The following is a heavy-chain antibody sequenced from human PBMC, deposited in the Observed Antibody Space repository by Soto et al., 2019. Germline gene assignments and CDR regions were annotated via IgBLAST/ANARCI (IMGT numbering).Heavy chain of an antibody. Sequence: QVQLVQSGAEVKKPGASVTVSCKASGYTFVTYGIAWVRQAPGQGLEWIGWISPFSGDTGYAQKFQGRVTMTTDTSTSTAYMELRTLTSDDTAVYYCALGHYFDYWGQGTLVTVSS. J-gene: IGHJ4*02. V-gene: IGHV1-18*01. CDR2: ISPFSGDT. D-gene: IGHD3-10*01. CDR3: ALGHYFDY. CDR1: GYTFVTYG.